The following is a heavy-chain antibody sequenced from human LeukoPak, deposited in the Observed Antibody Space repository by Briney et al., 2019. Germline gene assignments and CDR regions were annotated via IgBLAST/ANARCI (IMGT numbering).Heavy chain of an antibody. CDR3: ARSQLTMIVVVGQGLDY. V-gene: IGHV1-46*01. CDR1: GYTFTSYY. CDR2: INPSGGST. J-gene: IGHJ4*02. Sequence: AASVKVSCKASGYTFTSYYMHWVRQAPGQGLEWMGIINPSGGSTSYAQKFQGRVTMTRDTSTSTVYMELSSLRSDDTAVYYCARSQLTMIVVVGQGLDYWGQGTLVTVSS. D-gene: IGHD3-22*01.